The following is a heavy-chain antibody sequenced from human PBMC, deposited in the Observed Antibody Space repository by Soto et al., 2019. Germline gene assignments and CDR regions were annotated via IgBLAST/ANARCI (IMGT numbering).Heavy chain of an antibody. J-gene: IGHJ6*02. CDR3: ARDPSIVLVPAATYYYYYYGMDV. CDR2: IKQDGSEK. V-gene: IGHV3-7*01. D-gene: IGHD2-2*01. Sequence: PGGSLRLSCAASGFTFSSYWMSWVRQAPGKGLEWVANIKQDGSEKYYVVSVKGRFTISRDNAKNSLYLQMNSLRAEDTAVYYCARDPSIVLVPAATYYYYYYGMDVWGQGTTVTVSS. CDR1: GFTFSSYW.